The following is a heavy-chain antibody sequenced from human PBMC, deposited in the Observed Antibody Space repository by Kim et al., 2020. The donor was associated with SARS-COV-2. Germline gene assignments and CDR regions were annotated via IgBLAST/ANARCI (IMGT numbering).Heavy chain of an antibody. CDR2: IYYSGST. V-gene: IGHV4-39*01. J-gene: IGHJ6*02. Sequence: SETLSLTCTVSGGSISSSSYYWGWIRQPPGKGLEWIGSIYYSGSTYYNPSLKSRVTISVDTSKNQFSLKLSSVTAADTAVYYCARRGYCSGGSCLRWGQGTTVTVSS. D-gene: IGHD2-15*01. CDR1: GGSISSSSYY. CDR3: ARRGYCSGGSCLR.